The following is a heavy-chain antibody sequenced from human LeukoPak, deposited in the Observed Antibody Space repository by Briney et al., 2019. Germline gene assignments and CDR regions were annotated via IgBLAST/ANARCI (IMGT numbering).Heavy chain of an antibody. CDR2: IYSGGST. J-gene: IGHJ4*02. D-gene: IGHD2-15*01. CDR1: GFTVSSNY. Sequence: GGSLRLSCTVSGFTVSSNYMCWVRQAPGKGLEWVSVIYSGGSTYYADFVKGRFTISRDSSENTLYLQINSLRAEDTAVYYCARAVLLGGMDYFDYWGQGTLVTVSS. CDR3: ARAVLLGGMDYFDY. V-gene: IGHV3-53*01.